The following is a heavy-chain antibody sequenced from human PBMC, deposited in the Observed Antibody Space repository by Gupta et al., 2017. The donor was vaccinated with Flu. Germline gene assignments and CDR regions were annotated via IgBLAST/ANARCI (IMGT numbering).Heavy chain of an antibody. V-gene: IGHV1-69*01. CDR3: ARISQAAAGRRAFDY. CDR2: IIPIFGTA. D-gene: IGHD6-13*01. CDR1: GGTSSSYA. Sequence: QVQLVQSGAAVRKTGSSVKVSCKASGGTSSSYAISWVREAPGQGLEWMGGIIPIFGTANYAQKFQGRVTNTADESTSTAYMELSSLRSEDTAVYYCARISQAAAGRRAFDYWGQGTLVTVSS. J-gene: IGHJ4*02.